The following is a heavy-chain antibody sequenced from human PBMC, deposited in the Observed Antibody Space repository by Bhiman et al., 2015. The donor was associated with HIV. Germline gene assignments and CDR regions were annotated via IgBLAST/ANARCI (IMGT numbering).Heavy chain of an antibody. J-gene: IGHJ6*02. CDR3: VKWGGQCSNGQCRYGLDV. CDR1: GFIFDDYA. Sequence: EVQLLESGGGLAQPGGSLRLSCAASGFIFDDYAMHWVRQAPGKGPEWVAGISWNSAKIEYADSVEGRFTISRDNAKNALHLQMNSLRPEDTALYYCVKWGGQCSNGQCRYGLDVWGQGTTVTVSS. CDR2: ISWNSAKI. V-gene: IGHV3-9*01. D-gene: IGHD2-8*01.